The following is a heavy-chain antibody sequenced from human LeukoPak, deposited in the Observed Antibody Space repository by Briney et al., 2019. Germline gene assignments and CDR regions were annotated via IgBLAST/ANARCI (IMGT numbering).Heavy chain of an antibody. D-gene: IGHD5-24*01. V-gene: IGHV1-46*01. CDR2: INPSGGST. CDR1: GYTFTSYY. J-gene: IGHJ6*02. Sequence: ASVTVSCTASGYTFTSYYMHWVRQAPGQGLEWMGIINPSGGSTSYAQKFQGRVTMTRDTSTSTVYMELSSLRSEDTAVYYCARDDGYDYYRYYGMDVWGQGTMVTVSS. CDR3: ARDDGYDYYRYYGMDV.